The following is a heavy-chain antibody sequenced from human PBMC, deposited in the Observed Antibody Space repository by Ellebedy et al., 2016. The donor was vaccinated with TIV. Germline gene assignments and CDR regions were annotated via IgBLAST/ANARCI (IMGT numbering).Heavy chain of an antibody. CDR2: IMPILDIA. Sequence: AASVKVSCKASGGTFSRYALNWVRQAPGQGLEWMGRIMPILDIANYPQKFQGRVTITADKSTSTAYMELRSLRSEDTAVYYCARDQLGSADYWGQGTLVTVSS. D-gene: IGHD1-1*01. J-gene: IGHJ4*02. CDR3: ARDQLGSADY. CDR1: GGTFSRYA. V-gene: IGHV1-69*04.